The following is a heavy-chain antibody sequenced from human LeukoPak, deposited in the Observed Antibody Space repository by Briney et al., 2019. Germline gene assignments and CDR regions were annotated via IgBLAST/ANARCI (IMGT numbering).Heavy chain of an antibody. CDR1: GFTFSTYV. V-gene: IGHV3-66*01. CDR2: IYSGGST. Sequence: GGSLRLSCATSGFTFSTYVMSWVRQAPGKGLEGVSVIYSGGSTYYADSVKARFTISRDNSKNTLYLQMNSPRAEATAVYYCARVKGGHFDYWGQGTLVTVSS. D-gene: IGHD2-15*01. J-gene: IGHJ4*02. CDR3: ARVKGGHFDY.